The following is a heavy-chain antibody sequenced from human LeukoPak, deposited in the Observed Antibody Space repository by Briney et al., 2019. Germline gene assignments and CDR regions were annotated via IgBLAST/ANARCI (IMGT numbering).Heavy chain of an antibody. Sequence: SGGSLRLSCAASGFTFSSYGMHWVRQAPGKGLEGVAFIRYDGSNKYYADSVKGRFTISRDNSKNTLYLQMNSLRAEDTAVYYCAKDTSGIVATIRINWFDPWGQGTLVTVSS. D-gene: IGHD5-12*01. V-gene: IGHV3-30*02. J-gene: IGHJ5*02. CDR3: AKDTSGIVATIRINWFDP. CDR2: IRYDGSNK. CDR1: GFTFSSYG.